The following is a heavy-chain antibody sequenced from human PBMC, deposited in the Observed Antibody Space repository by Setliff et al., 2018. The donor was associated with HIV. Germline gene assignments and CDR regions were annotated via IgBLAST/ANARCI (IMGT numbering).Heavy chain of an antibody. Sequence: ASVKVSCKASGGAFSSYALSWVRQAPGQGLEWMGRIIPIIGIENYAQKFQGRVTITADKSTSTAYMELNSLRSDDTAIYYCARSDCSSVRCYLGHAFEIWGQGTMVTVSS. CDR3: ARSDCSSVRCYLGHAFEI. CDR1: GGAFSSYA. CDR2: IIPIIGIE. D-gene: IGHD2-15*01. V-gene: IGHV1-69*04. J-gene: IGHJ3*02.